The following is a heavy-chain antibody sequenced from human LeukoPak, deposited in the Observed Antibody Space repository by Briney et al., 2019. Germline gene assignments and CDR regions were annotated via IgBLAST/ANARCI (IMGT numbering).Heavy chain of an antibody. V-gene: IGHV3-23*01. CDR3: AKDPRAPGIRLYYFDY. J-gene: IGHJ4*02. CDR2: ISGSGGST. D-gene: IGHD5-12*01. Sequence: GGSLRLSCAASGFTFSSYAMSWVRQAPGKGLEWVSAISGSGGSTYYADSVKGRFTISRDNSKNTLYLQMNSLRAEDTAVYYCAKDPRAPGIRLYYFDYWGQGTLATVSS. CDR1: GFTFSSYA.